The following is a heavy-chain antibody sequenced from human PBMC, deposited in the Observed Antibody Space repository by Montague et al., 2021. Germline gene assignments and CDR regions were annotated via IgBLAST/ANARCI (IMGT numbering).Heavy chain of an antibody. D-gene: IGHD7-27*01. J-gene: IGHJ4*02. CDR3: TRDVNWDLFDY. V-gene: IGHV3-74*01. Sequence: SLRLSCAASGFIFSSYVTHWVRQAPGKGLVWVSRISHDGTVTTYADSVKGRFTISRDNAKNTLFLQMNSLRAEDTAVYYCTRDVNWDLFDYWGQGALVTVSS. CDR1: GFIFSSYV. CDR2: ISHDGTVT.